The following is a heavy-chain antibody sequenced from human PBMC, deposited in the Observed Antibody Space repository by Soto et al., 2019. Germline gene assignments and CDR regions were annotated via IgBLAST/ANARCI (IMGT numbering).Heavy chain of an antibody. D-gene: IGHD3-10*01. CDR1: RYTFTSYD. Sequence: QVQLVQSGAEVKKPGASVKVSCKASRYTFTSYDINWVRQATGQGLEWMGWMNLNSGNTGYAQKFQGRLTMTRNTSISTAYMELSSLRSDDTAVYYCAIEGDSALTGFDPWGQGTLVTVSS. CDR2: MNLNSGNT. CDR3: AIEGDSALTGFDP. V-gene: IGHV1-8*01. J-gene: IGHJ5*02.